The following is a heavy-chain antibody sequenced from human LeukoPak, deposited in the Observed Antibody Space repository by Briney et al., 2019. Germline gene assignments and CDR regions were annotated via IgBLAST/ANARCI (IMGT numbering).Heavy chain of an antibody. J-gene: IGHJ3*02. CDR3: ARVLAVAGTGDAFDI. Sequence: SETLSLTCTVSGGPISSYYWSWIRQPPGKGLEWIGYIYYSGSTNYNPSLKSRVTISVDTPKNQFFLKLSSVTAADTAVYYCARVLAVAGTGDAFDIWGQGTMVTVSP. V-gene: IGHV4-59*01. CDR2: IYYSGST. D-gene: IGHD6-19*01. CDR1: GGPISSYY.